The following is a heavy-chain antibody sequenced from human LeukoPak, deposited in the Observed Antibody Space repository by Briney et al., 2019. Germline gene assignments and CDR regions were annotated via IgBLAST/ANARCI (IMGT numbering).Heavy chain of an antibody. CDR1: GFTFSSFE. Sequence: GGSLRLSCTASGFTFSSFEMNWVRQAPGKGLEWVSFISSSGSTIYYADSVKGRFTISRNNANNSLSLQMSDLRADDTAVYYCARESRLGYSYSKTFDSWGQGTLVTVSS. V-gene: IGHV3-48*03. J-gene: IGHJ4*02. CDR2: ISSSGSTI. CDR3: ARESRLGYSYSKTFDS. D-gene: IGHD5-18*01.